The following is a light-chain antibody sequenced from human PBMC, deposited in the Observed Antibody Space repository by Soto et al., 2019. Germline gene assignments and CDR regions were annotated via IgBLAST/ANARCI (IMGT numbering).Light chain of an antibody. Sequence: DIQMTQSPSTLCASVGDRVTITCRASQSITSWLAWFQQKPGKAPKLLIYKASSLESGVPSRFSGSGSGTEFPLTISSLQPNDFATYCCQQYNSYSRTFGQGTKVEIK. V-gene: IGKV1-5*03. CDR2: KAS. J-gene: IGKJ1*01. CDR3: QQYNSYSRT. CDR1: QSITSW.